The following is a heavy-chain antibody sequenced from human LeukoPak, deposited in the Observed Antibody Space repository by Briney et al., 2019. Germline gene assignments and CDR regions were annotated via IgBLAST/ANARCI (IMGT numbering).Heavy chain of an antibody. Sequence: ASVKVSCKASGFTFNSYGISWVRQAPGQGLEWMGWVSAYNGGTNYAQKLQGRVTMTTDTSTSKAYMELRSLRSDDTAVYYCARVGEYHLLYYFDYWGQGTLVTVSS. V-gene: IGHV1-18*01. CDR1: GFTFNSYG. CDR3: ARVGEYHLLYYFDY. CDR2: VSAYNGGT. D-gene: IGHD2-2*01. J-gene: IGHJ4*01.